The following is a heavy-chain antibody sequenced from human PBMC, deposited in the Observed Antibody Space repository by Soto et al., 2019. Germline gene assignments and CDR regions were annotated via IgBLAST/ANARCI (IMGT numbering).Heavy chain of an antibody. CDR3: ARDPTVTPGNNYYYYYGMDV. Sequence: ASVKVSCKASGGTFSSYAISWVRQAPGQGLEWMGGIIPIFGTANYAQKFQGRVTITADESTSTAYMELSSLRSEDTAVYYCARDPTVTPGNNYYYYYGMDVWGQGTTVTVSS. CDR2: IIPIFGTA. J-gene: IGHJ6*02. D-gene: IGHD4-4*01. CDR1: GGTFSSYA. V-gene: IGHV1-69*13.